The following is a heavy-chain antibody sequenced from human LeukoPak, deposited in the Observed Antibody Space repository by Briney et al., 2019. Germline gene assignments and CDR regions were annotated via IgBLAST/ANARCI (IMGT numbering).Heavy chain of an antibody. J-gene: IGHJ4*02. CDR1: GGSFIGVY. D-gene: IGHD3-16*02. CDR3: ARIGSYDYIWGTYREVRDY. Sequence: KPSETLSLTCAVYGGSFIGVYWSWIRQPPGKGLEWIGEINHSGSTNYNPSLKSRVTISVDSSKSQFSLRLTSVTAADTAVYYCARIGSYDYIWGTYREVRDYWGQRTLVPVSS. CDR2: INHSGST. V-gene: IGHV4-34*01.